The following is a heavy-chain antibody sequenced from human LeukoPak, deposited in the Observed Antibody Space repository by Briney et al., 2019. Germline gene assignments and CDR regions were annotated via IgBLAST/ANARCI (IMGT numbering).Heavy chain of an antibody. V-gene: IGHV3-66*01. CDR3: ARGPMIQSGYSYGENWYFDL. J-gene: IGHJ2*01. D-gene: IGHD5-18*01. Sequence: PGGSLRLSCAASGITVSTNYMSWVRQAPGKGLEWVSIIYSGGATYYADSVKGRFTISRENSKITLWLQMNSLRAEDTAVYYCARGPMIQSGYSYGENWYFDLWGRGTLVTVSS. CDR1: GITVSTNY. CDR2: IYSGGAT.